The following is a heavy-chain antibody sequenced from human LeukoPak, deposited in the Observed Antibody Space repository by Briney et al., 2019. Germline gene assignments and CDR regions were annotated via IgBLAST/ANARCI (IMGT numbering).Heavy chain of an antibody. CDR3: AKGGSRWSGYYALDKSYWYFDL. CDR1: GFTFSSYA. Sequence: GGSLRLSCAASGFTFSSYAMSWVRQAPGKGLEWVSAISGSGGSTYYADSVKGRFTFSRDNSKNTLYLQMNSLRAEDTAVYYCAKGGSRWSGYYALDKSYWYFDLWGRGTLVTVSS. CDR2: ISGSGGST. V-gene: IGHV3-23*01. D-gene: IGHD3-3*01. J-gene: IGHJ2*01.